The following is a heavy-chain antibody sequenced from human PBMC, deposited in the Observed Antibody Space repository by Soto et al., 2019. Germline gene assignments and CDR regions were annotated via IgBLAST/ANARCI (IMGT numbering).Heavy chain of an antibody. CDR2: MNAAASST. V-gene: IGHV3-23*05. CDR3: ARGGADHYNYGMDV. Sequence: QLSESGGGWLQPGGSLTLSCAASGFTLSTYAMTWVRHRPGKGLEWVSSMNAAASSTSYADSVKGRFTTSRDNSRNTLYLGMNTLRPEDTAVYYCARGGADHYNYGMDVWGQGTTVNVSS. D-gene: IGHD1-20*01. J-gene: IGHJ6*02. CDR1: GFTLSTYA.